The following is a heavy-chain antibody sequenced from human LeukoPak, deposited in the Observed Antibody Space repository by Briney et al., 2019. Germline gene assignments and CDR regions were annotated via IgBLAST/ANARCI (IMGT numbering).Heavy chain of an antibody. D-gene: IGHD6-19*01. J-gene: IGHJ4*02. CDR3: ARVRGSSGWINVDY. CDR1: GFTFSSYS. CDR2: ISSSSSYI. Sequence: PGGSLRLSCAASGFTFSSYSMNWVRQAPGKGLEWVSSISSSSSYIYYADSVKGRFTISRDNAKKSMYLEMNSLRAEDTAVYYCARVRGSSGWINVDYWGQGTLVTVSS. V-gene: IGHV3-21*01.